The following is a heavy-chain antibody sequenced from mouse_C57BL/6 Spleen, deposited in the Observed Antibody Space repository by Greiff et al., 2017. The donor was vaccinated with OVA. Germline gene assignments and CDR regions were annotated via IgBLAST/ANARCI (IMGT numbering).Heavy chain of an antibody. CDR2: FYPGSGSI. Sequence: VKLMESGAELVKPGASVKLSCKASGYTFTEYTIHWVKQRSGQGLEWIGWFYPGSGSIKYNEKFKDKATLTADKSSSTVYMELSRLTSEDSAVYFCARHEADPYYGRAMDYWGKGTSVTVSS. D-gene: IGHD1-1*01. CDR3: ARHEADPYYGRAMDY. J-gene: IGHJ4*01. V-gene: IGHV1-62-2*01. CDR1: GYTFTEYT.